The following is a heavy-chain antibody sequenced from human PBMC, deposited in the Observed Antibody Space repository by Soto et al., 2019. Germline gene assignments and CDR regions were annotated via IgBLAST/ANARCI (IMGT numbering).Heavy chain of an antibody. CDR2: IIPIFGTV. D-gene: IGHD5-12*01. V-gene: IGHV1-69*12. Sequence: QVQLVQSGAEVKKPGSSVTVSCKASGGTFSSYTISWVRQAPGQGLEWMGGIIPIFGTVNYAQKFQGRVTITADESTSTAYMELSSLRPEDTAVYYCARGNHRWLQLWYFDLWGRGTLVTVSS. CDR3: ARGNHRWLQLWYFDL. J-gene: IGHJ2*01. CDR1: GGTFSSYT.